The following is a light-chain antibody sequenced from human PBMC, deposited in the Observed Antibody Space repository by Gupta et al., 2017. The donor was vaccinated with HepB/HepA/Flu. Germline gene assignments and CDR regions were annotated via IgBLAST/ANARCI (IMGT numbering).Light chain of an antibody. CDR3: QHYDGSVT. CDR2: AAY. Sequence: EVELTQSQGPLSLSPGERDTLSCRASQAVYTSFLAWYRQKPGQAPSLIIFAAYNRATGVPDKCNASWSGTYFTLTISVLEPEYFAFYYCQHYDGSVTFGGGTKVEIK. CDR1: QAVYTSF. V-gene: IGKV3-20*01. J-gene: IGKJ4*01.